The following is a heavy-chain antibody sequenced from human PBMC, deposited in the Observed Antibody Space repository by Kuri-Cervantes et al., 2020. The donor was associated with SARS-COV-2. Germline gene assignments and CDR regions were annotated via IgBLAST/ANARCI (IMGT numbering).Heavy chain of an antibody. V-gene: IGHV4-59*01. D-gene: IGHD4-17*01. J-gene: IGHJ4*02. CDR1: GGSISTSY. Sequence: SETLSLTCTVSGGSISTSYWSWIRQPPGKGLEWIGYIYYIGSTNYNPSLKSRVTISVDTSKNQFSLKLSSVTAADTAVYYCARIYGDYGGGFGYWGQGTLVTVSS. CDR2: IYYIGST. CDR3: ARIYGDYGGGFGY.